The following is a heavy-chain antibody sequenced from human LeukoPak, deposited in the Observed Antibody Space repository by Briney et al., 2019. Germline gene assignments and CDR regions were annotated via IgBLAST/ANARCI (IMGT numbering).Heavy chain of an antibody. CDR3: AKNRDNYYYFDY. CDR1: GFSFSSYA. CDR2: VSGSGEST. Sequence: GFLRLSCAASGFSFSSYAMSWVRQAPGKGLEWVSAVSGSGESTYYADSVKDRFTISRDNSKNTLYLQMNSLGAEDTAVYYCAKNRDNYYYFDYWGQGTLVTVSS. J-gene: IGHJ4*02. V-gene: IGHV3-23*01. D-gene: IGHD4-11*01.